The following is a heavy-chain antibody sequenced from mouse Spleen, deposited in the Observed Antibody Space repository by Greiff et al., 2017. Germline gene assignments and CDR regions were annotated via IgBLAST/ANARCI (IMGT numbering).Heavy chain of an antibody. CDR1: GFTFSSYA. V-gene: IGHV5-9-3*01. CDR2: ISSGGGNT. CDR3: ARALYDGYYGFAY. Sequence: EVQGVESGGGLVKPGGSLKLSCAASGFTFSSYAMSWVRQTPEKRLEWVAYISSGGGNTYYPDSVKGRFTISRDNAKNTLYLQMSSLRSEDTALYYCARALYDGYYGFAYWGQGTLVTVSA. J-gene: IGHJ3*01. D-gene: IGHD2-3*01.